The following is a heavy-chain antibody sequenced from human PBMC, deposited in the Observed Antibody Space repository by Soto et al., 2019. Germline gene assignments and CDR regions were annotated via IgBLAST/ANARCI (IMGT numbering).Heavy chain of an antibody. V-gene: IGHV4-59*01. CDR2: VYYNGVT. J-gene: IGHJ4*02. CDR1: GGSISSDS. CDR3: ARRSKSTTGCYYLDL. D-gene: IGHD6-19*01. Sequence: QVQLQESGPGLVKPSETLSLTCTVSGGSISSDSWSWVRQPPGKGLEWIGYVYYNGVTKYNPSLKSRVTIPVDTSQNQFSLRLSSVTAADTAVYYCARRSKSTTGCYYLDLWGQGTLVTVSS.